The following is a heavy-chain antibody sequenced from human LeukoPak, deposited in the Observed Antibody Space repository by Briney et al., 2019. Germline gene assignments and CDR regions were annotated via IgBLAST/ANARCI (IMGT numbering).Heavy chain of an antibody. J-gene: IGHJ4*02. CDR3: ARGPVRGVSTGFDY. Sequence: SETLSLTCAVYGGSFSGYYWSWIRQPPGKGLEWIGEINHSGSTNYNPSLKSRVTISVDTSKNQFSLKLSSVTAADTAVYYCARGPVRGVSTGFDYWGQGTLVTVSS. D-gene: IGHD3-10*01. CDR1: GGSFSGYY. V-gene: IGHV4-34*01. CDR2: INHSGST.